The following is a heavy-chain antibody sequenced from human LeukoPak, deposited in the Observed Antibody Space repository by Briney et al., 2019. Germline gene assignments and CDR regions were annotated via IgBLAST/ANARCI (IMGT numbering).Heavy chain of an antibody. Sequence: SETLSLTCTVSGGSISSYYWSWIRRPPGKGLEWIGYIYYSGSTNYNPSLKSRVTISVDTSKNQFSLKLSSVTAADTAVYYCARNYDSSGYYPTYFDYWGQGTLVTVSS. CDR1: GGSISSYY. J-gene: IGHJ4*02. CDR2: IYYSGST. CDR3: ARNYDSSGYYPTYFDY. D-gene: IGHD3-22*01. V-gene: IGHV4-59*08.